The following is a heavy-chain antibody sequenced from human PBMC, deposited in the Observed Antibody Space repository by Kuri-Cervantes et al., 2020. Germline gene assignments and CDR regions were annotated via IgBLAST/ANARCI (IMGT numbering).Heavy chain of an antibody. J-gene: IGHJ3*02. Sequence: ASVKVSCKASGYTFTGYYMHWVRQAPGQGLEWMGWINPNSGGTNYAQNFQGRVTMTRDTSISTAYMELSRLRSDDTAVYYCARAEYYDSIPPDAFDIWGQGTMVTVSS. CDR3: ARAEYYDSIPPDAFDI. V-gene: IGHV1-2*02. D-gene: IGHD3-22*01. CDR2: INPNSGGT. CDR1: GYTFTGYY.